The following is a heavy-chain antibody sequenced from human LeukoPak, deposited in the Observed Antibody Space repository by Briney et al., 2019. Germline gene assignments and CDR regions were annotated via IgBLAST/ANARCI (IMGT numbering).Heavy chain of an antibody. CDR2: IYYSGST. V-gene: IGHV4-59*01. D-gene: IGHD3-22*01. CDR1: GGSISSYY. CDR3: ARASRRDYYDSSGSPSD. J-gene: IGHJ4*02. Sequence: PSETLSLTCTVSGGSISSYYWSWIRQPPGKGLEWIGYIYYSGSTNYNPSLKSRVTISVDTSKNQFSLKLSSVTAADTAVYYCARASRRDYYDSSGSPSDWGQGTLVTVSS.